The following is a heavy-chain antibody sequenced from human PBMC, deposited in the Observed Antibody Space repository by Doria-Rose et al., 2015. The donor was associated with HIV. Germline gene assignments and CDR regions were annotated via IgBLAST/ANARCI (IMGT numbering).Heavy chain of an antibody. D-gene: IGHD6-13*01. CDR1: GVSLSSPGMG. Sequence: QVQLVQSGPVLVKPTETLTLTCTVSGVSLSSPGMGVSWIRQPPGKALEWLANIFSDDESTYKTSLKSRLTIARVTSTSQVVLTMTDMDPVDTATYYCARIKSSRWYHKYYFDFWGQGTLFIVSS. CDR3: ARIKSSRWYHKYYFDF. J-gene: IGHJ4*02. CDR2: IFSDDES. V-gene: IGHV2-26*01.